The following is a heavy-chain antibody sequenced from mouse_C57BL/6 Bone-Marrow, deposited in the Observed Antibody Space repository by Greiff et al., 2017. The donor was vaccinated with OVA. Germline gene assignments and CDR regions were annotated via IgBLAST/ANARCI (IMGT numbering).Heavy chain of an antibody. CDR2: INPNNGGT. D-gene: IGHD1-1*01. V-gene: IGHV1-26*01. CDR3: ARPRSTTVVEDHYYAMEY. J-gene: IGHJ4*01. Sequence: EVQLQQSGPELVKPGASVKISFKASGYTFTDYYMNWVKQSHGKILEWIGAINPNNGGTSYNQKFKGKATLTVDNSSSTAYMELRSLTSEGSAVYYCARPRSTTVVEDHYYAMEYWGQGASVTVSS. CDR1: GYTFTDYY.